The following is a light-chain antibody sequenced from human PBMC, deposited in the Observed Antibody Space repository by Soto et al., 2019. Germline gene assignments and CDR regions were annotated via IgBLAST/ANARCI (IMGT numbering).Light chain of an antibody. CDR1: QSISDT. CDR2: GAS. Sequence: EIVMTQCPATLSLCPWGSATLSCRASQSISDTLAWYQQKTGQAPRLLIHGASTRATGLPDRFSGSGSGTDFTLTISRLQPEDFATYYCLKDYNYPWTCGQGTKVDIK. J-gene: IGKJ1*01. CDR3: LKDYNYPWT. V-gene: IGKV3-15*01.